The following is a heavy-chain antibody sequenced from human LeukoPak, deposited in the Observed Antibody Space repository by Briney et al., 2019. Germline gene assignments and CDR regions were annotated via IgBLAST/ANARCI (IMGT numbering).Heavy chain of an antibody. D-gene: IGHD3-10*01. V-gene: IGHV1-69*13. Sequence: SVKVSCKASGGTFSSYAISWVRQAPGQGLEWMGGIIPIFGTANYAQKFQGRVTITADESTSTAYMELSSLRSEDTAVYYCARAHYYYGSGSSYFDYWGQGTLVTVSS. CDR1: GGTFSSYA. CDR2: IIPIFGTA. CDR3: ARAHYYYGSGSSYFDY. J-gene: IGHJ4*02.